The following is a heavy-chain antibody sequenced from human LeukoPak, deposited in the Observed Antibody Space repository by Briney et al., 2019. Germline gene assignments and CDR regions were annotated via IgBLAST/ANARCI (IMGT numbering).Heavy chain of an antibody. CDR1: GGTFSSYA. V-gene: IGHV1-69*04. D-gene: IGHD2-8*01. CDR3: ARDWSFLEMVYAPGDYYYGMDV. Sequence: GASVKISCKASGGTFSSYAISWVRQAPGQGLEWMGRIIPIFGIANYAQKFQGRVTITADKSTSTAYMELSSLRSEDTAVYYCARDWSFLEMVYAPGDYYYGMDVWGQGTTVTVSS. J-gene: IGHJ6*02. CDR2: IIPIFGIA.